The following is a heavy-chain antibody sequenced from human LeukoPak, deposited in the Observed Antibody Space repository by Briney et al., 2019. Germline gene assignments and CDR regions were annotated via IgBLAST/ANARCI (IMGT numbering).Heavy chain of an antibody. CDR3: AREPLGLDS. D-gene: IGHD1-26*01. J-gene: IGHJ3*01. CDR1: GYIFNTMG. V-gene: IGHV7-4-1*02. Sequence: ASVTLSCKASGYIFNTMGMNWVRQAPGQGLEWMGWINTDTGTPTYAQAFTGRFVFSLDTSVSAAYLQISSLEPEDTAVYYCAREPLGLDSWGQGTMVTVSS. CDR2: INTDTGTP.